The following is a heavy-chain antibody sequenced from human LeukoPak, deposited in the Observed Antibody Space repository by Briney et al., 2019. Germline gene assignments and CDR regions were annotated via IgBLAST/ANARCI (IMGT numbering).Heavy chain of an antibody. CDR1: GFTFSSYG. CDR3: AKDPTDVLRFFDWFMGPPFGFDY. CDR2: IRYDGSNK. J-gene: IGHJ4*02. V-gene: IGHV3-30*02. D-gene: IGHD3-9*01. Sequence: GGSLRLSCAASGFTFSSYGMHWVRQAPGKGLEWVAFIRYDGSNKYYADSVKGRFTISRDNSKNTLYLQMNSLRAEDTAVYYCAKDPTDVLRFFDWFMGPPFGFDYWGRGTLVTVSS.